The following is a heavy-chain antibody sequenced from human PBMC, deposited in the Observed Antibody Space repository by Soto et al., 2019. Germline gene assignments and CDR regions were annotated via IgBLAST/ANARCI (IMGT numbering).Heavy chain of an antibody. CDR3: ARDKITGLFDY. CDR2: INHSGST. D-gene: IGHD2-8*02. V-gene: IGHV4-34*01. Sequence: QVQLQQWGAGLLKPSETLSLTCAVYGGSFSGYYWTWIRQPPGTGLEWIGEINHSGSTNYNPSLKXXVTISVDTPKNQFSLKLTSVTAAATAVYYCARDKITGLFDYWGQGTLVTVSS. J-gene: IGHJ4*02. CDR1: GGSFSGYY.